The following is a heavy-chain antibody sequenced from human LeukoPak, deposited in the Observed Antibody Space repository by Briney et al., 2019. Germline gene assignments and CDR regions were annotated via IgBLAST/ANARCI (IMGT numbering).Heavy chain of an antibody. CDR3: ARNVVSVEWLPLDY. D-gene: IGHD3-3*01. CDR1: GGSISSGDYY. Sequence: PSETLSLTCTVPGGSISSGDYYWSWIRQPPGKGLEWIGYIYYSGSTYYNPSLKSRVTISVDTSKNQFSLKLSSVTAADTAVYYCARNVVSVEWLPLDYWGQGTLVTVSS. V-gene: IGHV4-30-4*08. J-gene: IGHJ4*02. CDR2: IYYSGST.